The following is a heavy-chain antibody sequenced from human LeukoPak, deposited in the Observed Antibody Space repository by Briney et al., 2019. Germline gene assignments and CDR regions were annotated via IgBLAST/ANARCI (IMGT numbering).Heavy chain of an antibody. J-gene: IGHJ4*02. Sequence: GESLKISCKGSGYTFTTFWIAWVRQVPGKGLEWMGIVFPGDSDTRCSPPFQGQVTISADRSINTAYLQWSSLKASDTAMYYCARSDGNSGGVFDFWGQGVLVTVST. CDR2: VFPGDSDT. V-gene: IGHV5-51*01. D-gene: IGHD4-23*01. CDR1: GYTFTTFW. CDR3: ARSDGNSGGVFDF.